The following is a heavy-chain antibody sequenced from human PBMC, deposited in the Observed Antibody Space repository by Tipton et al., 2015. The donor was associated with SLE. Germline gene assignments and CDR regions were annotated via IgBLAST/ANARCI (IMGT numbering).Heavy chain of an antibody. V-gene: IGHV1-18*04. Sequence: QVQLVQSGPEVKKPGASMKVSCKASGYTITGYYLHWVRQAPGQGLEWMGWISAYNGNTNYAQKFQDRVTLITDTSTNTAYMELRNLRSDDTAVYYCARDRLSGVYSRTGFHNYDMAVWGQGTTVTVSS. D-gene: IGHD6-13*01. J-gene: IGHJ6*02. CDR2: ISAYNGNT. CDR1: GYTITGYY. CDR3: ARDRLSGVYSRTGFHNYDMAV.